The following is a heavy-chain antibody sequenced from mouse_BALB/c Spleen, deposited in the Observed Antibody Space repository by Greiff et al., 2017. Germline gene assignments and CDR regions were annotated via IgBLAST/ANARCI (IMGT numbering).Heavy chain of an antibody. CDR1: GYSFTSYW. V-gene: IGHV1-5*01. CDR2: IYPGNSDT. Sequence: EVQLQQSGTVLARPGASVKMSCKASGYSFTSYWMHWVKQRPGQGLEWIGAIYPGNSDTSYNQKFKGKAKLTAVTSASTAYMELSSLTNEDSAVYYCTRESPYYYGSSDAMDYWGQGTSVTVSS. J-gene: IGHJ4*01. D-gene: IGHD1-1*01. CDR3: TRESPYYYGSSDAMDY.